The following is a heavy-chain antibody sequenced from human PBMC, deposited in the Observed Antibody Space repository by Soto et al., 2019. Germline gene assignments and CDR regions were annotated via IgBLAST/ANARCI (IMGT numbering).Heavy chain of an antibody. V-gene: IGHV3-48*03. CDR1: GFTFNSYN. J-gene: IGHJ4*02. D-gene: IGHD3-10*01. Sequence: EVQLVESGGGLAQPGGSLRLSCAASGFTFNSYNMNWVRQAPGRGPEWISYISSSGGIDYADSVKGPFTVSRDNARKSLLLQMNSLRAEDTAVYYCATSFNSYGPVCGPPCDSWGQGTLVTVSS. CDR3: ATSFNSYGPVCGPPCDS. CDR2: ISSSGGI.